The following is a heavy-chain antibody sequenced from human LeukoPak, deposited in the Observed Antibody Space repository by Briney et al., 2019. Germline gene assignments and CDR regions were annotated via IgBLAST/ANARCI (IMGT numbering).Heavy chain of an antibody. CDR1: GGSISTYY. V-gene: IGHV4-59*01. Sequence: PSETLTLTCTVSGGSISTYYWSWIRQPPGKGLEWIGYIYYSGSTNYKPSLKSRVTMSVDTSKNQFSLKLSSVTAADTAVYYCAREGVTHYWFGPWGQGTLLSVSS. CDR2: IYYSGST. J-gene: IGHJ5*02. D-gene: IGHD4-11*01. CDR3: AREGVTHYWFGP.